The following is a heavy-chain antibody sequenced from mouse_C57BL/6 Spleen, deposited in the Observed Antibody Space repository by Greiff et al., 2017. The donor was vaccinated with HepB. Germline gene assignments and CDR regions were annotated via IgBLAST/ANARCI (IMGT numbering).Heavy chain of an antibody. CDR3: TRASYYYGSPYFDV. Sequence: EVQVVESGAGLVKPGGSLKLSCAASGFTFSSYAMSWVRQTPEKRLEWVAYISSGGDYIYYADTVKGRFTISRDNARNTLYLQMSSLKSEDTAMYYCTRASYYYGSPYFDVWGTGTTVTVSS. CDR1: GFTFSSYA. J-gene: IGHJ1*03. CDR2: ISSGGDYI. V-gene: IGHV5-9-1*02. D-gene: IGHD1-1*01.